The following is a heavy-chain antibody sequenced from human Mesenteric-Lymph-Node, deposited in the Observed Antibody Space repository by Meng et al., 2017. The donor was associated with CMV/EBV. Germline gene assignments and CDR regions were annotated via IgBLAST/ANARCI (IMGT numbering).Heavy chain of an antibody. CDR1: GYTFTSYY. V-gene: IGHV1-46*01. CDR3: AKDLRYFGNIRSPGHGS. D-gene: IGHD3-9*01. J-gene: IGHJ5*02. CDR2: INPSGGST. Sequence: ASVKVSCKASGYTFTSYYMHWVRQAPGQGLEWMGIINPSGGSTSYAQKFQGRVTMTRDTSTSTVYMELSSLRAEDTAVYYCAKDLRYFGNIRSPGHGSWGQGRLVTVSS.